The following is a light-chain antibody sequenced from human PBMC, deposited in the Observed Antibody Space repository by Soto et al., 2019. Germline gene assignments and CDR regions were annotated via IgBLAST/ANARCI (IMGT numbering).Light chain of an antibody. V-gene: IGLV2-11*01. Sequence: QSALTQPRSVSGSPGQSVTISCTGTSSDVGGYNYVSWYQQHPGNAPKLMIYDVTKRPSGVPDRFSGSKSGNTASLTISGLQPEDEGDYYCSAYTARSTLVFGGGTKVTVL. CDR3: SAYTARSTLV. CDR1: SSDVGGYNY. CDR2: DVT. J-gene: IGLJ3*02.